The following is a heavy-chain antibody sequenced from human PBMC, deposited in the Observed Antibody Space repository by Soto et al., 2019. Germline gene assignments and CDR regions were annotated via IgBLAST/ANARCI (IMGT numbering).Heavy chain of an antibody. V-gene: IGHV1-69*01. Sequence: QVQLVQSGAEVKKPGSSVKVSCKASGGTFSSYAISWVRQAPGQGLEWMGGIIPIFGTANYAQKFQGRVTITADESTRTAYMELSSLRSEDTAVYYCERNLDYRNWFDPWGQGTLVTVSS. J-gene: IGHJ5*02. CDR2: IIPIFGTA. CDR3: ERNLDYRNWFDP. CDR1: GGTFSSYA. D-gene: IGHD4-17*01.